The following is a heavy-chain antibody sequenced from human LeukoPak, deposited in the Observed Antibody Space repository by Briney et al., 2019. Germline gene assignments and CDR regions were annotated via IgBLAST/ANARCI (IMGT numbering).Heavy chain of an antibody. CDR3: ARGTGYCSTTRCYAVDY. J-gene: IGHJ4*02. D-gene: IGHD2-2*01. V-gene: IGHV5-51*01. CDR1: GYSFTRYW. Sequence: GESLKISCKGSGYSFTRYWIGWVRQMPGKGLEWMGIIYPGDSETTYSPSFEGQVTISTDKSTSTAYLQWSSLRASDTAMYYCARGTGYCSTTRCYAVDYWGQGTLVTVSS. CDR2: IYPGDSET.